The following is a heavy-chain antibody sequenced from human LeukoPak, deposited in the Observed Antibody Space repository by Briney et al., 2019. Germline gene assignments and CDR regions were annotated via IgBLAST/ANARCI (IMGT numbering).Heavy chain of an antibody. D-gene: IGHD2-2*01. CDR2: INPRDSDT. CDR3: ARQGRYCSSTSCFGRYYFDY. CDR1: GYSFTTYW. Sequence: GESLKISCKVSGYSFTTYWIGWVRQMPGKGLEWMGIINPRDSDTRYSPSFQGQVTISADKSISTAYLQWSSLKASDTAMYYCARQGRYCSSTSCFGRYYFDYWGQGTLVTVSS. J-gene: IGHJ4*02. V-gene: IGHV5-51*01.